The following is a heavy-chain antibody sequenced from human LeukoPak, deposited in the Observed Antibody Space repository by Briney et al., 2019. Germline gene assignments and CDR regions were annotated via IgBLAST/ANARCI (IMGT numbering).Heavy chain of an antibody. Sequence: GGSLSLSCAASGFTFSSYWMSWVRQAPGKGLEWVANIKQDGSEKYYVDSVKGRFTISRDNAKNSLYLQMNSLRAEDTAVYYCARVGEYSSSTSCYTGWFDPWGQGTLVTVSS. D-gene: IGHD2-2*02. V-gene: IGHV3-7*01. J-gene: IGHJ5*02. CDR1: GFTFSSYW. CDR3: ARVGEYSSSTSCYTGWFDP. CDR2: IKQDGSEK.